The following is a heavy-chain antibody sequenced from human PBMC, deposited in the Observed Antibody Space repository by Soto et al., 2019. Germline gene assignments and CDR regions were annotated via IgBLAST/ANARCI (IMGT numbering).Heavy chain of an antibody. CDR2: GYYSGST. CDR1: GGSLIDDY. J-gene: IGHJ3*02. Sequence: QVQLQDSGPGLVKPLETVSLTCTVSGGSLIDDYWTWIRQPPGKGLEWLGYGYYSGSTNYDPALKSRVTISVDRSKNQFSLRLSSVTAADTAVYYGARGNDWKSSTFDIWGHGTMVSVSS. D-gene: IGHD2-21*01. CDR3: ARGNDWKSSTFDI. V-gene: IGHV4-59*01.